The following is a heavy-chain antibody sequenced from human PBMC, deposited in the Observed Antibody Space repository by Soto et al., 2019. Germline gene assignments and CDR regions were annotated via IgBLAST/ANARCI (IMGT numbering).Heavy chain of an antibody. CDR3: ARAFLAIAVNWFDP. CDR2: IKQDGSEK. D-gene: IGHD6-19*01. J-gene: IGHJ5*02. Sequence: VQLVESGGGLVQPGGSLRLSCAASGFTFSSYWMSWVRQAPGKGLEWVANIKQDGSEKYYVDSVKGRFTISRDNAKNSLYLQMNSLRAEDTAVYYCARAFLAIAVNWFDPWGQGTLVTVSS. V-gene: IGHV3-7*01. CDR1: GFTFSSYW.